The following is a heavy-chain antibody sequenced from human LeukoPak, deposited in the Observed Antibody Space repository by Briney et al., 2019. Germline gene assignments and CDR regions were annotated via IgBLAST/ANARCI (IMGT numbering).Heavy chain of an antibody. J-gene: IGHJ6*02. V-gene: IGHV3-53*01. CDR2: IYSGGST. Sequence: GGSLRLSCAASGFTFSSYWMSWVRQAPGKGLEWVSVIYSGGSTYYADSVKGRFTISRDNSKNTLYLQMNSLRAEDTAVYYCARDSRFYGDYSRYYYYYGMDVWGQGTTVTVSS. CDR1: GFTFSSYW. D-gene: IGHD4-17*01. CDR3: ARDSRFYGDYSRYYYYYGMDV.